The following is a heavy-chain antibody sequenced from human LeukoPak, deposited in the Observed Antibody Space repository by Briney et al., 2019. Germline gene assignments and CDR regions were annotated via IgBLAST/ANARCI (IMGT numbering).Heavy chain of an antibody. CDR3: ASTYFNDLDYYDSSGYYRPGPFDY. Sequence: GGSLRLSCAASGFTFSSHSMNWVRQAPGKGLEWVSSISSSSSYIYYADSVKGRFTISRDNAKNSLYLQMNSLRAEDTAVYYCASTYFNDLDYYDSSGYYRPGPFDYWGQGTLVTVSS. V-gene: IGHV3-21*01. J-gene: IGHJ4*02. CDR1: GFTFSSHS. D-gene: IGHD3-22*01. CDR2: ISSSSSYI.